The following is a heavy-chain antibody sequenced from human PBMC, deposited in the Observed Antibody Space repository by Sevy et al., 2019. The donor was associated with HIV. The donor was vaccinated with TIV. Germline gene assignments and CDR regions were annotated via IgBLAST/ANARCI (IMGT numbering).Heavy chain of an antibody. D-gene: IGHD3-9*01. V-gene: IGHV3-53*01. CDR1: GFTVSSNY. CDR2: IYSGGST. J-gene: IGHJ6*03. Sequence: GGSLRLSCAASGFTVSSNYMSWVRQAPGKGLEWASVIYSGGSTYYADSVKGRFTISRDNSKNTLYLQMNSLRAEDTAVYYCARDRTDILTGYYYYYYYMDVWGKGTTVTVSS. CDR3: ARDRTDILTGYYYYYYYMDV.